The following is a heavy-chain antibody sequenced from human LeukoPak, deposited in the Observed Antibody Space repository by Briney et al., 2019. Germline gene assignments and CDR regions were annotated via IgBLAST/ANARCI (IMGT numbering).Heavy chain of an antibody. CDR2: IYYNGKT. CDR3: AREGYSYDPFDY. V-gene: IGHV4-39*02. J-gene: IGHJ4*02. CDR1: GGSVTYTNYY. D-gene: IGHD5-18*01. Sequence: SETLSLTCTVSGGSVTYTNYYWGWIRQPPGKGLQWIGVIYYNGKTYYNPSLKSRVTVAVDTSKNQFSLKLSSVTAADTAVYYCAREGYSYDPFDYWGQGTLVTVSS.